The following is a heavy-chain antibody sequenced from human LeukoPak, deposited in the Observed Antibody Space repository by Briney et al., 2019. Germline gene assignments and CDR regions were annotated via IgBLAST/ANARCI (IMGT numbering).Heavy chain of an antibody. Sequence: GGSLRLSCAASGFTFSSYAMSWVRQAPGKGLEWVSAISGSGGSTYYADSVKGRFTISRDNSKNTLYLQMNSLSGEDTAQYYCSKDPLAVADSDAFDIWGQGTMVTVSS. CDR1: GFTFSSYA. CDR2: ISGSGGST. CDR3: SKDPLAVADSDAFDI. J-gene: IGHJ3*02. D-gene: IGHD6-19*01. V-gene: IGHV3-23*01.